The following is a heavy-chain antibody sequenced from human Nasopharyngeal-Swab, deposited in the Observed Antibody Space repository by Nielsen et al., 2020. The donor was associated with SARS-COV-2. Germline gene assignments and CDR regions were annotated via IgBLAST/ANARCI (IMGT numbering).Heavy chain of an antibody. CDR3: TRQPPILYDRDFDY. CDR1: GFNFSGSA. V-gene: IGHV3-73*01. J-gene: IGHJ4*02. D-gene: IGHD3-3*01. CDR2: IRSKAKSYET. Sequence: GESPKTSCAAPGFNFSGSAMHWVRQASGEGLEWVGRIRSKAKSYETAYAASVKGRFTISRDDSKNTAYLQMNSLKTEDTAVYYCTRQPPILYDRDFDYWGQGTLVTVSS.